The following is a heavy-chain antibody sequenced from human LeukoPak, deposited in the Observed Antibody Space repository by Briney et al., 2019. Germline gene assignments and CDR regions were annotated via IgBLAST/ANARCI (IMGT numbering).Heavy chain of an antibody. D-gene: IGHD3-22*01. J-gene: IGHJ5*02. CDR1: GFTFSSYS. Sequence: GSLRLSCAASGFTFSSYSMNWIRQPPGKGLEWIGEINHSGSTNYNPSLKSRVTISVDTSKNQFSLKLSSATAADTAVYYCARASPYYYDSSGYQRRFDPWGQGTLVTVSS. CDR3: ARASPYYYDSSGYQRRFDP. CDR2: INHSGST. V-gene: IGHV4-34*01.